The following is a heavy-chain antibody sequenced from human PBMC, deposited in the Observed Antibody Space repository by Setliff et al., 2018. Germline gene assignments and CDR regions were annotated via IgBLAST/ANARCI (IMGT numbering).Heavy chain of an antibody. D-gene: IGHD3-16*01. V-gene: IGHV3-43D*04. CDR1: GFTFDDYD. CDR3: TRDYWGTYEY. J-gene: IGHJ4*02. Sequence: GWSLRLSCVTSGFTFDDYDMHWVRQAPGKGLEWVSLITSNGGTTYYADSVKGRFTISRDNSRNSLFLQMNSLGAEDTALYYCTRDYWGTYEYWGQGTLVTVSS. CDR2: ITSNGGTT.